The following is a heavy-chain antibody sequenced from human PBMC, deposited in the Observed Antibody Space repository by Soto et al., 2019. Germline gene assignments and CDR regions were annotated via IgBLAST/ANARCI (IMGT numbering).Heavy chain of an antibody. CDR2: IDGSSATT. CDR3: ARDRRPSIYSGLAV. J-gene: IGHJ6*02. Sequence: LRLSCAASGFTFSDYAMSWVRQAPGKGLEWVSAIDGSSATTNYADSVKGRFTISRDNSKNTLFLHMSGLRAEDTAVYYCARDRRPSIYSGLAVWGQGTTVTVSS. D-gene: IGHD2-2*01. CDR1: GFTFSDYA. V-gene: IGHV3-23*01.